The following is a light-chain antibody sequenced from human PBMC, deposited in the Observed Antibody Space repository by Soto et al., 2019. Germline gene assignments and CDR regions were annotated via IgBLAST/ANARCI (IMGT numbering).Light chain of an antibody. Sequence: IQMTQSPSSLSASVGDRVTITCRASQGINFYLAWYQQKPGTAPKLLIYHASTLESGVPSRFSGSGSGTEFTLTISSLQPDDFATYYCQQYNSYSFGQGTKVDI. CDR3: QQYNSYS. V-gene: IGKV1-13*02. J-gene: IGKJ1*01. CDR1: QGINFY. CDR2: HAS.